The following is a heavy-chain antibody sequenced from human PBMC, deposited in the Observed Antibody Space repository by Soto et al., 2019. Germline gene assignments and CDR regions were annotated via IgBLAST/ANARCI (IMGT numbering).Heavy chain of an antibody. CDR1: GYTFTSYD. Sequence: SVKVSCKASGYTFTSYDINWVRQATGQGLEWMGWMNPNSGNTGYAQKFQGRVTMTRNTSISTAYMELSSLRSEDTAVYYCARDQAGYSYGYWNGMDVWGQGTTVTVSS. D-gene: IGHD5-18*01. CDR3: ARDQAGYSYGYWNGMDV. J-gene: IGHJ6*02. CDR2: MNPNSGNT. V-gene: IGHV1-8*01.